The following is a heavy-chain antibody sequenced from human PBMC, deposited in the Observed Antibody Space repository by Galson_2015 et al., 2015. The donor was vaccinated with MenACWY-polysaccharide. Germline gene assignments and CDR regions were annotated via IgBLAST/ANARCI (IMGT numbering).Heavy chain of an antibody. J-gene: IGHJ4*02. Sequence: SLRLSCAASGFTFSSYAMHWVRQAPGKGLEWVAVISYDGSNKYYAESVKGRFPISRDNSENTVFLEMNSLRAEDTAVYYCARSYCTRTTCYGLDYWGQGTLVPVSS. CDR2: ISYDGSNK. CDR3: ARSYCTRTTCYGLDY. CDR1: GFTFSSYA. D-gene: IGHD2-2*01. V-gene: IGHV3-30-3*01.